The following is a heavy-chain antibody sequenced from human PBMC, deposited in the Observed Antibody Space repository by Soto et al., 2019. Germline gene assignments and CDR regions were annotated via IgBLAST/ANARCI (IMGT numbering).Heavy chain of an antibody. CDR2: MTPSGSSS. CDR3: AKDAGWNYAHDAFDI. CDR1: GFTFSDHY. V-gene: IGHV3-23*01. J-gene: IGHJ3*02. D-gene: IGHD1-7*01. Sequence: LRLSCAASGFTFSDHYMSWIRQAPGKGLEWISYMTPSGSSSSYADSVKGRFTISRDNSKNTLYLQMNSLRAEDTAVYYCAKDAGWNYAHDAFDIWGQGTMVTVSS.